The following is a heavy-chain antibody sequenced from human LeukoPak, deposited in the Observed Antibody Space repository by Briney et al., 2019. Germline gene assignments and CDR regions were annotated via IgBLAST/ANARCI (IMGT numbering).Heavy chain of an antibody. D-gene: IGHD3-10*01. Sequence: SVKVSCKASGGTFSSYAISWVRQAPGQGLEWMGRIIPILGIANYAQKFQGSVTITADKSTSTAYMELSSLRSEDTAVYYCARVSMVRGVIIDWFDPWGQGTLVTVSS. CDR2: IIPILGIA. V-gene: IGHV1-69*04. J-gene: IGHJ5*02. CDR3: ARVSMVRGVIIDWFDP. CDR1: GGTFSSYA.